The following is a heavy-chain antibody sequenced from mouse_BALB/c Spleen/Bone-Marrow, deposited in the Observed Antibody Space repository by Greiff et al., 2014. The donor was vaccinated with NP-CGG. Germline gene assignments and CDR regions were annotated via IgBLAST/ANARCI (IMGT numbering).Heavy chain of an antibody. Sequence: VQLQQPGGGLMKPGGSLKLSCAASGFTFSDYYMYWVRQTPEKRLEWVATISDGGTYSYYADSVKGRFTISRDNAKSNLYLQMNSLKSEDTAMYYCARDMGDYWGQGTTLTVSS. CDR1: GFTFSDYY. J-gene: IGHJ2*01. CDR3: ARDMGDY. V-gene: IGHV5-4*02. D-gene: IGHD1-1*02. CDR2: ISDGGTYS.